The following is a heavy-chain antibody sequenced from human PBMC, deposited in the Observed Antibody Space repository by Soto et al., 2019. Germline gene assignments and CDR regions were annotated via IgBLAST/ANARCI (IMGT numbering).Heavy chain of an antibody. CDR2: LSGSGGNT. Sequence: EVQQLESGGGLVQPGGSLRLSCADSGFPFSDSARSWVRQAPGKGLEWVSSLSGSGGNTYYADSVKGRFTISRDNSKNTLYLQMNSLRAEDTAVYYCAKATYCSGGSCQAAFGIWGHGTMVTVSS. CDR1: GFPFSDSA. J-gene: IGHJ3*02. D-gene: IGHD2-15*01. V-gene: IGHV3-23*01. CDR3: AKATYCSGGSCQAAFGI.